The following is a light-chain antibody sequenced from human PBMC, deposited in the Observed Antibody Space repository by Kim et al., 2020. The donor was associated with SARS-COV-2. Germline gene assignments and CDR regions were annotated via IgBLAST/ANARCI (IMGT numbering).Light chain of an antibody. CDR2: DAS. J-gene: IGKJ1*01. Sequence: DIQMTQSPSTLSASVGDRVTITCRASQGVSRQLAWYQQTPGKAPKLLIYDASSLESGVPSRFSGSGSGTEFTLTISSLQPEDFATYYCQQYNTYSRTFGQGTKVDIK. CDR1: QGVSRQ. CDR3: QQYNTYSRT. V-gene: IGKV1-5*01.